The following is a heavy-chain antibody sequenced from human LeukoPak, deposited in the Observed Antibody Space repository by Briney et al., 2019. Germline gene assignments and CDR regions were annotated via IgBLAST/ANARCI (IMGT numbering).Heavy chain of an antibody. J-gene: IGHJ5*02. CDR3: ARFRFDYYDSSGTSNWFDP. D-gene: IGHD3-22*01. CDR2: INPNSGGT. CDR1: GYTFTVYY. V-gene: IGHV1-2*02. Sequence: ASVKVSCKASGYTFTVYYMHWVRQAPGQGLEWMGWINPNSGGTNYAQKFQGRVTMTRDTSISTAYMELSRLRSDDTAVYYCARFRFDYYDSSGTSNWFDPWGQGTLVTVSS.